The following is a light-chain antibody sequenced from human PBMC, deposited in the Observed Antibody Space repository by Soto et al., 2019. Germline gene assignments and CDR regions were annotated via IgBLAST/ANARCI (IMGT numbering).Light chain of an antibody. CDR2: GAS. J-gene: IGKJ1*01. Sequence: EIVLTQSPGTLFLSPGERATLSCRASQTVRSTYLVWYQHKPGQAPRLLIYGASSRATGIPDRFSGSGSGTDFTLTINRLEPEDFAVYYCQNYDSSVWTFGQGTKVQMK. V-gene: IGKV3-20*01. CDR3: QNYDSSVWT. CDR1: QTVRSTY.